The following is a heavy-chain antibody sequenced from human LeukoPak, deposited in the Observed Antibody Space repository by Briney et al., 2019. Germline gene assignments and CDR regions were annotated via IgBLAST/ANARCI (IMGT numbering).Heavy chain of an antibody. D-gene: IGHD2-21*02. V-gene: IGHV1-2*02. CDR3: ARSANPATAFDY. Sequence: NFQGRVTMTRDTSISTAYMELSRLRSDDTAVYYCARSANPATAFDYWGQGTLVTVSS. J-gene: IGHJ4*02.